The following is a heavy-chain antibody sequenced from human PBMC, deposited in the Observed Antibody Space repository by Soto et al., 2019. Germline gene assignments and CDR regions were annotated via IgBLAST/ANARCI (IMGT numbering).Heavy chain of an antibody. CDR2: IFSNDEK. J-gene: IGHJ6*02. V-gene: IGHV2-26*01. CDR1: GFSLSNARMG. Sequence: SGPTLVNPTVTLTLTCTVSGFSLSNARMGVSWIRQPPGKALEWLAHIFSNDEKSYSTSLKSRLTISKDTSKSQVVLTMTNMDPVDTATYYCARITRSAGPHFLSVAYYGMDVWGQGTTVTVSS. CDR3: ARITRSAGPHFLSVAYYGMDV. D-gene: IGHD6-19*01.